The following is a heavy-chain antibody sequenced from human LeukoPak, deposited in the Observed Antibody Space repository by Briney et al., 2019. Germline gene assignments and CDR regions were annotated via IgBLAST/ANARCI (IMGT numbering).Heavy chain of an antibody. Sequence: GGSLRLSCAASGFTFNAYAMSWVRQAPGKGLEWVSGITSGANTYYADSVKGRFTISRDNSENTLNLQMNSLRAEDTAIYYCAKARAGDITAAFNYWGQGTLVTVSS. CDR3: AKARAGDITAAFNY. CDR1: GFTFNAYA. V-gene: IGHV3-23*01. J-gene: IGHJ4*02. CDR2: ITSGANT. D-gene: IGHD6-13*01.